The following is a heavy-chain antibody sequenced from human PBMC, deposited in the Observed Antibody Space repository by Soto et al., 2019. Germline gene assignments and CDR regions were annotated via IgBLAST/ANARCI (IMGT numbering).Heavy chain of an antibody. V-gene: IGHV4-59*01. J-gene: IGHJ4*02. CDR3: AGFSSGTYLFGL. D-gene: IGHD1-26*01. Sequence: PSETLSLTCTVSDGSISSYYWSWIRQPPGKGLEWIGYIYGTGTTNYAPSLKNRVTMSLHPSKNQFSLTLSSVTAADTSMYYCAGFSSGTYLFGLWGPGTLVTVSS. CDR2: IYGTGTT. CDR1: DGSISSYY.